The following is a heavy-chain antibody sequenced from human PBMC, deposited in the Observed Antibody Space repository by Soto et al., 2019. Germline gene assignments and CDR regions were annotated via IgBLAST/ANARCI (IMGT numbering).Heavy chain of an antibody. V-gene: IGHV3-20*04. CDR1: GFTFDDYG. D-gene: IGHD3-22*01. Sequence: TGGSLRLSCAASGFTFDDYGMSWVRQAPGKGLEWVSGINWNGGSTGYADSVKGRFTISRDNAKNSLYLQMNSLRAEDTALYYCARAVDYYDSSGYNYWGQGTLVTVSS. CDR3: ARAVDYYDSSGYNY. J-gene: IGHJ4*02. CDR2: INWNGGST.